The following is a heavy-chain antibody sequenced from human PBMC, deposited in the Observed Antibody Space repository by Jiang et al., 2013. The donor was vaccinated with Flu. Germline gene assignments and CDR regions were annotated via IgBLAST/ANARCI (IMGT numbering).Heavy chain of an antibody. CDR1: GYSFTSYW. CDR3: ARLVHYPAKGWGWFDP. D-gene: IGHD1-1*01. Sequence: GAEVKKPGESLKISCKGSGYSFTSYWIGWVRQMPGKGLEWMGIIYPGDSDTRYSPSFQGQVTISADKSISTAYLQWSSLKASDTAMYYCARLVHYPAKGWGWFDPWGQGTLVTVS. J-gene: IGHJ5*02. V-gene: IGHV5-51*01. CDR2: IYPGDSDT.